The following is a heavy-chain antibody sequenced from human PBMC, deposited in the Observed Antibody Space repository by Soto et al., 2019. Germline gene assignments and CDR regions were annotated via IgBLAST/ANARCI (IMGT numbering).Heavy chain of an antibody. CDR2: ISAYNGNT. V-gene: IGHV1-18*01. D-gene: IGHD2-2*01. CDR3: ARDPLRDCSSTSCYPNYYYYGMDV. CDR1: GYTFTSYG. J-gene: IGHJ6*02. Sequence: ASVKVSCKASGYTFTSYGISWVRQAPGQGLEWMGWISAYNGNTNYAQKLQGRVTMTTDTSTSTAYMELRSLRSDDTAVYYCARDPLRDCSSTSCYPNYYYYGMDVWGQGTTVTVSS.